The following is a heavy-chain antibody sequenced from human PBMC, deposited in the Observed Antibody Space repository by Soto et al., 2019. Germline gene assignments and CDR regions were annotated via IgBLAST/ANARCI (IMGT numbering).Heavy chain of an antibody. V-gene: IGHV1-46*03. CDR3: DRSYGDKDAFDI. CDR1: GYTFTSYY. J-gene: IGHJ3*02. CDR2: INPSGGST. Sequence: VQLVQSGAEVQNPGASVKVSCKESGYTFTSYYLHWVRHAPGQGLEWMGIINPSGGSTSYAQNFQGRDTLTGDKSTSTVYMELISLRSEDTAVYYCDRSYGDKDAFDIWGQGTMVTVSS. D-gene: IGHD4-17*01.